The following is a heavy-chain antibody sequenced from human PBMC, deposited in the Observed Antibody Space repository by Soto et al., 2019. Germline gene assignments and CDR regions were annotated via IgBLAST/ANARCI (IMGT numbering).Heavy chain of an antibody. Sequence: SETLSLTCTFSGGSLFGDYCTWIRQPAGGGLKRIGRINSDGNTNYSPSLKSRVTMSVDTSRKHFSLNLTSVIAADTASYFCARARRLENWFDPWGPGIQVTVSS. CDR3: ARARRLENWFDP. CDR1: GGSLFGDY. CDR2: INSDGNT. J-gene: IGHJ5*02. D-gene: IGHD5-12*01. V-gene: IGHV4-4*07.